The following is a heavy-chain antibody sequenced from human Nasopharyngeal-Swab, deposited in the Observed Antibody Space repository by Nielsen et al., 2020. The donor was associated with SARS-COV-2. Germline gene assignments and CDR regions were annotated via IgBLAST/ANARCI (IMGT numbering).Heavy chain of an antibody. J-gene: IGHJ6*02. CDR3: ARDRQPQRYRGMDV. V-gene: IGHV3-11*01. CDR2: ISEGGTTI. D-gene: IGHD1-14*01. CDR1: GFTFSDYY. Sequence: GGSLRLSCAASGFTFSDYYMSWIRQTPGKGLEWVSYISEGGTTINYADSVKGRFTISRDNAKNSVYLQMNSLRAEDTAVYYCARDRQPQRYRGMDVWGQGTTVTVSS.